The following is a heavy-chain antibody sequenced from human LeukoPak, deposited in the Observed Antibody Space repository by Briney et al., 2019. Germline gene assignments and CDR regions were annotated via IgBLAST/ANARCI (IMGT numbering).Heavy chain of an antibody. V-gene: IGHV3-30-3*01. Sequence: HPGRSLRLSCAASGLTFSAFAMHWARQAPGKGLEWVAAISYDASNKYYAVSVRGRFTISRDNSRDTLFLQMNSLRADDTAVYYRARGTTDIVAEISDAFDIWGQGTVVTVSS. J-gene: IGHJ3*02. D-gene: IGHD5-12*01. CDR2: ISYDASNK. CDR1: GLTFSAFA. CDR3: ARGTTDIVAEISDAFDI.